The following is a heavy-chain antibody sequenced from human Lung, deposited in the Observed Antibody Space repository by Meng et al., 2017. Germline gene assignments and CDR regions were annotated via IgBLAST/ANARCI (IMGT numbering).Heavy chain of an antibody. CDR1: VYTFPDYW. CDR2: INPKSGDT. CDR3: ARDEDISAAGKLFGDY. D-gene: IGHD6-13*01. Sequence: QVQPVQSGAEVKKPGASVKVSCKASVYTFPDYWLHWVRRAPGQGLEWMGRINPKSGDTHYAQRFQGRVTMTGDTSISTAYMELSGLRSDDTAMYYCARDEDISAAGKLFGDYWGQGTLVTVSS. V-gene: IGHV1-2*06. J-gene: IGHJ4*02.